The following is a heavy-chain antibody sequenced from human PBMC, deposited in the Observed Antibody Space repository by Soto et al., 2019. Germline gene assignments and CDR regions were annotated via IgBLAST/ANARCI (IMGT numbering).Heavy chain of an antibody. CDR1: EFTFSSYG. D-gene: IGHD2-2*01. V-gene: IGHV3-23*01. CDR2: MSGSGATT. Sequence: GGSLRLCCAASEFTFSSYGMIWVRQAPGKGLEWVSGMSGSGATTDYADSVKGRLTVSRDNSKNTLYRQMNSRRAEDTAVYYCAKGYCSSTRRSPGYIVFWGQGTLVTV. CDR3: AKGYCSSTRRSPGYIVF. J-gene: IGHJ4*02.